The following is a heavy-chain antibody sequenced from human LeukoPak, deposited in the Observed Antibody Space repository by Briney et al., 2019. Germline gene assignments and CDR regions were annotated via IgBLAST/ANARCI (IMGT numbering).Heavy chain of an antibody. V-gene: IGHV1-8*03. Sequence: ASVTVSCKASVYTFTSYDINWVRQATGQGLEWMGWMNPNSGNTGYAQKFQGRVTITRNTSISTAYMELRSLRSEDTAVYYCARVGGGSYYNYWGQGTLVTVSS. CDR1: VYTFTSYD. J-gene: IGHJ4*02. CDR3: ARVGGGSYYNY. D-gene: IGHD1-26*01. CDR2: MNPNSGNT.